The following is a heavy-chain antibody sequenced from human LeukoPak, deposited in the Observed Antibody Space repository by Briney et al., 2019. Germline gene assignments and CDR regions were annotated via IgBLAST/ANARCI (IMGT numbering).Heavy chain of an antibody. D-gene: IGHD3-22*01. CDR2: ISTGASAT. CDR1: GFSFGDYY. J-gene: IGHJ4*02. CDR3: ARVDYYDSRPFDY. Sequence: GGSLRLSCAASGFSFGDYYMSWIRQTPGRGLECVSYISTGASATHYTDSVRGRSSISRDNAKSSLYLQMTSLRVEDTAVYYCARVDYYDSRPFDYWGQGTLVTVSS. V-gene: IGHV3-11*01.